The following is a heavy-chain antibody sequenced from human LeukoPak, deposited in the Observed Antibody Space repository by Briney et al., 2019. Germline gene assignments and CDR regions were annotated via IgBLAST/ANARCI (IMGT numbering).Heavy chain of an antibody. CDR3: ATDSDVRGYSYGPIYYYYGMDV. CDR1: GYTFTSYA. D-gene: IGHD5-18*01. CDR2: INTNTGNP. Sequence: ASVKVSCKASGYTFTSYAMNWVRQAPGQGLEWMGWINTNTGNPTYAQGFTGRFVFSLDTSVSTAYLQISSLKAEDTAVYYCATDSDVRGYSYGPIYYYYGMDVWGQGTTVTVSS. V-gene: IGHV7-4-1*02. J-gene: IGHJ6*02.